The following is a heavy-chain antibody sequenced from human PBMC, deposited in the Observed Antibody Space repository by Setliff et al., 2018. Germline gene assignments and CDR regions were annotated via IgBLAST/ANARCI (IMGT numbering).Heavy chain of an antibody. CDR1: GGSISSYY. V-gene: IGHV4-59*01. D-gene: IGHD3-3*01. J-gene: IGHJ6*02. CDR2: IYYSGST. CDR3: AREGYYNFWSGFMDV. Sequence: SETLSLTCTVSGGSISSYYWSWIRQPPGKGLEWIGYIYYSGSTNYNPSLKSRVTISVDTSRNQFSLKLSSVTAADTAVYYCAREGYYNFWSGFMDVWGQGTTVTVSS.